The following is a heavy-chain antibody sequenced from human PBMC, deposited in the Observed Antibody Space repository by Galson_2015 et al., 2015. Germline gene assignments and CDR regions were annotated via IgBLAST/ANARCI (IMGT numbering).Heavy chain of an antibody. D-gene: IGHD6-13*01. CDR3: AKTTAAACSSWYMDA. J-gene: IGHJ6*03. Sequence: SLRLSCAASAFAFSIYDMNWLRQAPGKGLEWVSYITSTGDTTYYADSVKGRFTVSRDNAKNSLFLQMNGLRAEDTALYYCAKTTAAACSSWYMDAWGNGTTVTVSS. CDR2: ITSTGDTT. V-gene: IGHV3-48*03. CDR1: AFAFSIYD.